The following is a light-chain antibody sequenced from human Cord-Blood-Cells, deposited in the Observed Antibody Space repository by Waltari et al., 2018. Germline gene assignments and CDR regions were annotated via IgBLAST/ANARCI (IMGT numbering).Light chain of an antibody. CDR2: AAS. CDR1: QSISSY. Sequence: DIQMTQSPSSLSASVADIVTITFRASQSISSYLNWYQQKPGKAPKLLIYAASSLQSGVPSRFSGSGSGTDFTLTISSLQPEDFATYYCQQSYSTPWTFGQGTKVEIK. J-gene: IGKJ1*01. V-gene: IGKV1-39*01. CDR3: QQSYSTPWT.